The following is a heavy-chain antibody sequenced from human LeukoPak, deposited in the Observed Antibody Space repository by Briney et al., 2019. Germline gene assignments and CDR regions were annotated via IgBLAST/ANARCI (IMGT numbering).Heavy chain of an antibody. CDR1: GFTFSSYG. CDR3: AKDRTGVAVAGFRDFDY. CDR2: IRYDGSNK. J-gene: IGHJ4*02. Sequence: PGGSLRLSCAASGFTFSSYGMHWVRQAPGKGLEWVAFIRYDGSNKYYADSVKGRFTISRDNSKNTLYLQMNSLRAEDTALYYCAKDRTGVAVAGFRDFDYWGQGTLVTVSS. V-gene: IGHV3-30*02. D-gene: IGHD6-19*01.